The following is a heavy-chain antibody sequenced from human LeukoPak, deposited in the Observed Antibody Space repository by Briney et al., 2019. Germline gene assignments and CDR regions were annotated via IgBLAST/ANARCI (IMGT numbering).Heavy chain of an antibody. Sequence: ASVKVSCKASGYTFTSYGISWVRQAPGQGLEWMGWMNPNSGNTGYAQKFQGRVTITRNTSISTAYMELSSLRSEDTAVYYCARVGIAAAGHFDYWGQGTLVTVSS. CDR3: ARVGIAAAGHFDY. CDR2: MNPNSGNT. J-gene: IGHJ4*02. V-gene: IGHV1-8*03. CDR1: GYTFTSYG. D-gene: IGHD6-13*01.